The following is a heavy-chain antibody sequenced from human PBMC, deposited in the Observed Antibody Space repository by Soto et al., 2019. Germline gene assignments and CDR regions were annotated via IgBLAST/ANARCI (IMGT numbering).Heavy chain of an antibody. Sequence: GGSLRLSCAASGFTFSSYAMHWVRQAPGKGPEYVSGISSNGGSTYYANSVKGRFTISRDDSKNTLYLQMGSLRAEDMAVYYCARDNYYGPGSYYVDYYGMDVWGQGTTVTVSS. J-gene: IGHJ6*02. V-gene: IGHV3-64*01. CDR2: ISSNGGST. CDR3: ARDNYYGPGSYYVDYYGMDV. D-gene: IGHD3-10*01. CDR1: GFTFSSYA.